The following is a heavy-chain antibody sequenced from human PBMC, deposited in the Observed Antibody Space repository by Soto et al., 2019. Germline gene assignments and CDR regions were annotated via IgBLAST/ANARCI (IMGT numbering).Heavy chain of an antibody. V-gene: IGHV3-9*01. Sequence: EVQLVESGGGLIQPGRSLRLSCASSGFTFDDYSMHWVRQAPGRGLEWVSGITWDSGRTDYADAVKGRFTVSRDNAKNSLYLQMNRLRPEDTAFYYCAKASEAGTVCPLDYWGQGTLVTVAS. J-gene: IGHJ4*02. CDR1: GFTFDDYS. CDR3: AKASEAGTVCPLDY. D-gene: IGHD2-2*01. CDR2: ITWDSGRT.